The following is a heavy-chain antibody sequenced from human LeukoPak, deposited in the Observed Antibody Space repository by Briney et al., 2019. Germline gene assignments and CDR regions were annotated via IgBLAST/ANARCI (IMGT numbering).Heavy chain of an antibody. CDR2: ISGSGGST. V-gene: IGHV3-23*01. J-gene: IGHJ4*02. D-gene: IGHD2-2*02. CDR3: AKDRVVVPAAIHY. CDR1: GFTFSSYA. Sequence: GGSLRLSCAASGFTFSSYAMSWVRQAPGEGLEWVSAISGSGGSTYYADSVKGRFTISRDNSKNTLYLQMNSLRAEDTAVYYCAKDRVVVPAAIHYWGQGTLVTVSS.